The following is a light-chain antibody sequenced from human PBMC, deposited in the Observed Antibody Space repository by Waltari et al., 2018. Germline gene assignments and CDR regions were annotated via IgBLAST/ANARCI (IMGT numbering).Light chain of an antibody. CDR2: DVS. V-gene: IGKV3-20*01. Sequence: EIVLTQSPGTLSLSPGERAPLSCRASQSLVSSYLAWYQQKPGQAPRLLMYDVSSRATGIPDRFSGSGSGTEFTLTISRLDPEDSAVYYCQQYLSSTRTFGQGTKLEIK. J-gene: IGKJ2*01. CDR1: QSLVSSY. CDR3: QQYLSSTRT.